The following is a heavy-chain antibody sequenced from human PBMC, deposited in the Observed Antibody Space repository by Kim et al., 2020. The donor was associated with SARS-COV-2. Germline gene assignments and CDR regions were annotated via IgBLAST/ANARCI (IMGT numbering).Heavy chain of an antibody. CDR2: ISSSGSTI. J-gene: IGHJ4*02. CDR3: ARVEPKYYDYVWGSYRYYYFDY. V-gene: IGHV3-48*03. D-gene: IGHD3-16*02. CDR1: GFTFSSYE. Sequence: GGSLRLSCAASGFTFSSYEMNWVRQAPGKGLEWVSYISSSGSTIYYADSVKGRFTISRDNAKNSLYLQMNSLRAEDTAVYYCARVEPKYYDYVWGSYRYYYFDYWGQGTLVTVSS.